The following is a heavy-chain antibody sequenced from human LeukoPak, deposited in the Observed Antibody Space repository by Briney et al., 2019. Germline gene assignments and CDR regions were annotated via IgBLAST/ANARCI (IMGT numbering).Heavy chain of an antibody. CDR2: INTGSSTM. Sequence: GGSLRLSCAASGFTFDHYAMSWVRQAPGKGLEWVSYINTGSSTMYYADSVKGRFTISRDNAKNSLYLQMNSLRAEDTAVYYCARDSMVRGVLSSIYWGQGTLVTVSS. CDR3: ARDSMVRGVLSSIY. D-gene: IGHD3-10*01. J-gene: IGHJ4*02. V-gene: IGHV3-48*04. CDR1: GFTFDHYA.